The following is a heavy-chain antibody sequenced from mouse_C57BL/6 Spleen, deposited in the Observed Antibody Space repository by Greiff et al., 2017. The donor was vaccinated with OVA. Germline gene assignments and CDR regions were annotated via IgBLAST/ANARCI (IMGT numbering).Heavy chain of an antibody. CDR3: VSSDEPLYVSSPFAY. CDR1: GFSFNTYA. CDR2: IRSKSNNYAT. J-gene: IGHJ3*01. V-gene: IGHV10-1*01. D-gene: IGHD1-1*01. Sequence: EVQLVESGGGLVQPKGSLKLSCAASGFSFNTYAMNWVRQAPGKGLEWVARIRSKSNNYATYYADSVKDRFTISRDDTASMLYLQMNNLKTEDTAMYYCVSSDEPLYVSSPFAYWGQGTLVTVSA.